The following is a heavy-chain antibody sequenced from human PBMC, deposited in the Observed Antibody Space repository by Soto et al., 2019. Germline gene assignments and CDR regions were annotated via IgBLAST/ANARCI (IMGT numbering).Heavy chain of an antibody. J-gene: IGHJ5*02. V-gene: IGHV4-59*12. Sequence: SETLSLTCTVSGGSMNNFYWSWIRQPPGKGLEWIGYVSYSDSSNYNPTLKSRVTISVDTSKNQFSLKLTSVTAADTAVYYCARTIFPWGQGTLVTVSS. CDR3: ARTIFP. D-gene: IGHD3-9*01. CDR2: VSYSDSS. CDR1: GGSMNNFY.